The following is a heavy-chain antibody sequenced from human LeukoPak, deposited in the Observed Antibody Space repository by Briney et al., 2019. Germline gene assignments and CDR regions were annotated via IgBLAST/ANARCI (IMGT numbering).Heavy chain of an antibody. CDR1: GYTFTSYY. Sequence: GASVKVSCKASGYTFTSYYMHWVRQAPGQGLEWMGIINPSGGSTSCAQKFQGRVTITADKSTSTAYMELSSLRSEDTAVYYCARAYCGGDCPQSYYYYMDAWGKGTTVTVSS. CDR2: INPSGGST. V-gene: IGHV1-46*01. D-gene: IGHD2-21*02. J-gene: IGHJ6*03. CDR3: ARAYCGGDCPQSYYYYMDA.